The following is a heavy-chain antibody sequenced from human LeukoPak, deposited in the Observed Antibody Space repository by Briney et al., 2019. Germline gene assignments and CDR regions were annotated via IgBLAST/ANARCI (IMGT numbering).Heavy chain of an antibody. V-gene: IGHV1-18*01. D-gene: IGHD2-2*01. CDR1: GYTFTSYG. Sequence: ASVKVSCKASGYTFTSYGLTWVRQAPGQGLEWVGWISAHTDDTSYAQKFQGRVTVTTDSYTSTAYMDLRSLTSDDTAVYYCARDQVPIVVPAAMMDYWGQGTLITVSS. CDR3: ARDQVPIVVPAAMMDY. CDR2: ISAHTDDT. J-gene: IGHJ4*02.